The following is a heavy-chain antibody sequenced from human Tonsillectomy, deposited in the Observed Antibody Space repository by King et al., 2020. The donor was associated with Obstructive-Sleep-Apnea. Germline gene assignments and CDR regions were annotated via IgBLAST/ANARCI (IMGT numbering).Heavy chain of an antibody. CDR2: INPNSGAT. Sequence: VQLVESGAEVKEPGASVKVSCKASGYTFTGYYMHCVRQAPGQGLEWMGWINPNSGATKYTAKFQGRGTMTRDTSISTAYMELSRLRSDDTAVYYCARLRANLDYWGQGTLVTVSS. V-gene: IGHV1-2*02. CDR1: GYTFTGYY. J-gene: IGHJ4*02. CDR3: ARLRANLDY.